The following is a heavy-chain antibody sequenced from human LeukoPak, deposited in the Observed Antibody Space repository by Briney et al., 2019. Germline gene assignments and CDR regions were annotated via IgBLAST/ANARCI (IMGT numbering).Heavy chain of an antibody. J-gene: IGHJ4*02. CDR3: AVLGDLSGGADF. D-gene: IGHD3-16*01. V-gene: IGHV3-53*01. CDR1: GFTFSSYA. CDR2: IYSGGST. Sequence: GGSLRLSCAASGFTFSSYAMSWVRQAPGKGLEWVSIIYSGGSTNYADSVKGRFTISRDNSKNTLYLQMNSLRPEDTAVYYCAVLGDLSGGADFWGQGSLVTVSS.